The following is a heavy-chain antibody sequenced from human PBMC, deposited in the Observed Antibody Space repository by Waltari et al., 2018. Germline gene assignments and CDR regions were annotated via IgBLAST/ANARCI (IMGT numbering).Heavy chain of an antibody. J-gene: IGHJ4*02. CDR1: GLSFRNYD. CDR3: ARHMLALGDGDS. D-gene: IGHD1-26*01. V-gene: IGHV3-23*03. CDR2: IYKDGST. Sequence: EVQMLESGGGLVQPGGSLRLSCAASGLSFRNYDMNWVRQAPGKGLEWISVIYKDGSTYYVDSVRGRFTISRDNSKNTLYLQMNSLRPDDTAVYYCARHMLALGDGDSWGQGILVTVSS.